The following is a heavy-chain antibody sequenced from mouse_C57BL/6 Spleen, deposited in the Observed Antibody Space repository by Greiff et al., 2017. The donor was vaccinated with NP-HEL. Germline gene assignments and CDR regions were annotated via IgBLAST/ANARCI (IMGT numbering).Heavy chain of an antibody. Sequence: VQLKQSGAELVKPGASVKLSCTASGFTIKDYYMHWVKQRTEQGLEWIGRIDPEDGETKYAQKFQGKATITADTSSNTAYLQLSSLTSEDTAVYYCARCDYDEGFAYWGQGTLVTVSA. J-gene: IGHJ3*01. D-gene: IGHD2-4*01. CDR1: GFTIKDYY. V-gene: IGHV14-2*01. CDR3: ARCDYDEGFAY. CDR2: IDPEDGET.